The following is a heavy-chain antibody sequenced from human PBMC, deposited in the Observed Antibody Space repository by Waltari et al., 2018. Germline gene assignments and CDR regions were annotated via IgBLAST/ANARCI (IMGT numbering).Heavy chain of an antibody. CDR1: GFIVSDYS. J-gene: IGHJ4*02. V-gene: IGHV3-64*07. CDR3: ARVAGSGYFDS. CDR2: ISYKVGDT. D-gene: IGHD3-9*01. Sequence: EVQLVESGGGLVQPGGSLRLSCAVSGFIVSDYSMHWVRQTAGKVQEYVSAISYKVGDTYYADSLKGRFTISRDTSKSTLYLQMSSLRPEDMAVYYCARVAGSGYFDSWGQGTLVTVSS.